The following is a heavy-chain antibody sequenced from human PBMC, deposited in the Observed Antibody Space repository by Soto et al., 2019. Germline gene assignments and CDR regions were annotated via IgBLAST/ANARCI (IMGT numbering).Heavy chain of an antibody. J-gene: IGHJ4*02. CDR2: INAGNGDT. D-gene: IGHD5-18*01. Sequence: QVQLVQSGAEAKKPGASVKVSCKTSGYTFTSYAIHWVRQAPGQRLDWMGWINAGNGDTKYSQKFQGRVTIIRDTSASTAYMELSSLRSEDTAVYYCARNPRGYSYYDYWGQGTLVTVSS. V-gene: IGHV1-3*01. CDR1: GYTFTSYA. CDR3: ARNPRGYSYYDY.